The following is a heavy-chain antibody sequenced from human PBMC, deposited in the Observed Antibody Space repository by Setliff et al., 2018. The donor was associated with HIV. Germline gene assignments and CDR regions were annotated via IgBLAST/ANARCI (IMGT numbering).Heavy chain of an antibody. CDR3: ARGYCSSTSCRYYFDY. D-gene: IGHD2-2*01. J-gene: IGHJ4*02. V-gene: IGHV4-61*02. CDR2: IYTNGST. Sequence: SETLSLTCTVSGGSISRGNHFWTWIRQPAGKGLEWIGRIYTNGSTNYNPSPKSRATIAVDTSKNQFSLKVKSVTAADTAVYYCARGYCSSTSCRYYFDYWGQGTLVTVSS. CDR1: GGSISRGNHF.